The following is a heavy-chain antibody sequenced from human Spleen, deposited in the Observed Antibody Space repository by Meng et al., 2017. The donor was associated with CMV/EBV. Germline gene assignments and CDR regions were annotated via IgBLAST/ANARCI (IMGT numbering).Heavy chain of an antibody. CDR2: MHPNSGNT. CDR3: ARVDVGSSWNYYYGMDV. J-gene: IGHJ6*02. V-gene: IGHV1-8*01. Sequence: ASVKVSCKTSGYTFTSYDINWVRQATGQGLEWMGWMHPNSGNTGYAQKFQGRVTMTTDTSTSTAYMELRSLRSDDTAVYYCARVDVGSSWNYYYGMDVWGQGTTVTVSS. D-gene: IGHD6-13*01. CDR1: GYTFTSYD.